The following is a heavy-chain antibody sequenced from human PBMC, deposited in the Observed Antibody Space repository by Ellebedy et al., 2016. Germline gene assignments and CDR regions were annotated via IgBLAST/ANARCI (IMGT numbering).Heavy chain of an antibody. D-gene: IGHD4-23*01. CDR3: ARGYYGGSSWVVSDYGLDV. Sequence: SETLSLTXTVSGDSIRGFHWTWIRQPPGKGLEWIGNIFYTGSINYSPSLKNRVTMSLDTSKSQFHLKLSSVSAADTAFYYCARGYYGGSSWVVSDYGLDVWGQGTTVTVSS. CDR2: IFYTGSI. J-gene: IGHJ6*02. V-gene: IGHV4-59*01. CDR1: GDSIRGFH.